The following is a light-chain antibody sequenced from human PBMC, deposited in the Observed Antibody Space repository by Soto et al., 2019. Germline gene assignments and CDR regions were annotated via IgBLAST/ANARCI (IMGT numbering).Light chain of an antibody. V-gene: IGLV2-14*01. CDR1: SSDVGGYNY. CDR3: SSYTTCNNNL. Sequence: QSALTQPASVSGYPGQSITISCTGRSSDVGGYNYVSWYQQHPGKAPKFMIYEVSRRPSGVSNRFSGSKSGNTASLTVSALQAEHEPDYYCSSYTTCNNNLFGNGTQFTV. J-gene: IGLJ1*01. CDR2: EVS.